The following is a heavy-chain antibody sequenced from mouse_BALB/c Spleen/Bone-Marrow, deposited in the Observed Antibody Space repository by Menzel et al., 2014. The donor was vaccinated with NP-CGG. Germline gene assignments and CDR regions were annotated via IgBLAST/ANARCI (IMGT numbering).Heavy chain of an antibody. CDR2: IYPGNSDT. CDR1: GYTFSNYW. V-gene: IGHV1-5*01. Sequence: EVKLQESGAVLARPGAAVEMSCKASGYTFSNYWMHWVKQRPGQGLEWIWTIYPGNSDTTYNQKFKGKAKLTAVTSTSTAYMELSSLTNEDSAVYYCTTLARSDFDYWGQGTTLTVSS. D-gene: IGHD3-1*01. J-gene: IGHJ2*01. CDR3: TTLARSDFDY.